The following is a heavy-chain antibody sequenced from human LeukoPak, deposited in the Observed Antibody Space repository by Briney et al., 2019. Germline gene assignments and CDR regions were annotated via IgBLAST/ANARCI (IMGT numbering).Heavy chain of an antibody. J-gene: IGHJ6*02. D-gene: IGHD2-2*01. V-gene: IGHV4-59*01. CDR1: GGSLSGSY. Sequence: SETLSLTCAVYGGSLSGSYWSWIRQPPGKGLEWIGYIYYSGSTNYNPSLKSRVTISVDTSKNQFSLKLSSVTAADTAVYYCARATSYYYYGMDVWGQGTTVTVSS. CDR2: IYYSGST. CDR3: ARATSYYYYGMDV.